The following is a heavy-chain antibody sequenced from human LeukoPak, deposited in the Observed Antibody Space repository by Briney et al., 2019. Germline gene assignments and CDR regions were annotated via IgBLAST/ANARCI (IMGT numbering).Heavy chain of an antibody. CDR3: ARWVNYDILTGRFDP. Sequence: SETLSLTCTVSGGSISSSSYYWGWIRQPPGKGLEWIGSIYYSGSTYYNPSLKSRVTISVDTSKNQFSLKLSSVTAADTAVYYCARWVNYDILTGRFDPWGQGTLVTVSS. CDR1: GGSISSSSYY. CDR2: IYYSGST. D-gene: IGHD3-9*01. V-gene: IGHV4-39*07. J-gene: IGHJ5*02.